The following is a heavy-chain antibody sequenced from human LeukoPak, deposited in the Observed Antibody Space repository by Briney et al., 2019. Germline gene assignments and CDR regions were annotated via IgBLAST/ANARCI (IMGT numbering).Heavy chain of an antibody. V-gene: IGHV4-39*07. CDR1: GGSISSSSYY. CDR2: IYYSGST. J-gene: IGHJ6*04. Sequence: SETLSLTCTVSGGSISSSSYYWGWIRQPPGKGLERIGSIYYSGSTYYNPSLKSRVTISVDTSKNQFSLKLSSVTAADTAVYYCAREEISDFWSGFPYVWGKGTTVTVSS. CDR3: AREEISDFWSGFPYV. D-gene: IGHD3-3*01.